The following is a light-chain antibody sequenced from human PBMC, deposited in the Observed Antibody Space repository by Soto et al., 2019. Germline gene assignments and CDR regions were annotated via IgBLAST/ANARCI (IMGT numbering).Light chain of an antibody. J-gene: IGLJ1*01. Sequence: QSVLTQPRSVSGSPGQSVTISCTGTSSDVGRYKHVSWYQHHPGKAPKLMIYEVSNRPSGVSNRFSGSKSGYTASLTISGLQAEDEADYYCNSQRSSGTRVFGTGTKVTVL. CDR3: NSQRSSGTRV. CDR1: SSDVGRYKH. V-gene: IGLV2-14*01. CDR2: EVS.